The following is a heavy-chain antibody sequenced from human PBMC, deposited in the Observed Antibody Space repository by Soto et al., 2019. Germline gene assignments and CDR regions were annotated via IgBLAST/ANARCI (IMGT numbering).Heavy chain of an antibody. CDR2: IYYSGST. CDR1: GGSISSYY. V-gene: IGHV4-59*01. Sequence: SETLSLTCTVSGGSISSYYWSWIRQPPGKGLEWIGYIYYSGSTNYNPSLKSRVTISVDTSKNQFSLKLSSVTAADTAMYYCARSYVTSPPIDFWGQGTLVTVSS. J-gene: IGHJ4*02. CDR3: ARSYVTSPPIDF. D-gene: IGHD3-10*02.